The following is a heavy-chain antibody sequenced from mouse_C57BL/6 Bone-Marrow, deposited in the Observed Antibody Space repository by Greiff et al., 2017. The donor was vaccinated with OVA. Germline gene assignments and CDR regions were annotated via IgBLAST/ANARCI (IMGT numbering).Heavy chain of an antibody. Sequence: QVQLQQSGAELVRPGTSVKMSCKASGYTFTNYWIGWAKQRPGHGLEWIGDIYPGGGYTNYNEKFKGKATLTADKSSSTAYMQFSSLTSEDSAIYYCARGNSDGYSGAMDYWGQGTSVTVSS. CDR2: IYPGGGYT. CDR1: GYTFTNYW. D-gene: IGHD2-3*01. J-gene: IGHJ4*01. V-gene: IGHV1-63*01. CDR3: ARGNSDGYSGAMDY.